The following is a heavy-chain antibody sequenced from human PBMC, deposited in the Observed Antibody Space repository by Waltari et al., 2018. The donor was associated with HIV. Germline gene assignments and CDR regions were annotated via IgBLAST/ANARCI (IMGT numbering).Heavy chain of an antibody. D-gene: IGHD2-15*01. CDR2: INKDGSNT. CDR1: GFTVVTHG. V-gene: IGHV3-74*01. J-gene: IGHJ6*02. CDR3: ARGVGYGMDV. Sequence: EVQLVESGGGLVHPAGSLRLTCHASGFTVVTHGLPWVRQAPGKGLVWVSCINKDGSNTRYADSVKGRLTISRDNAKNTLYLQMNSLRAEDTAVYYCARGVGYGMDVWGQGTTVTVSS.